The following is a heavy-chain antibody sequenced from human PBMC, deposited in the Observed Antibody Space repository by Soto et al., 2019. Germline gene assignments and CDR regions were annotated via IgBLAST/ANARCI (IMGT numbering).Heavy chain of an antibody. CDR3: AKRSSSPSYYFDY. CDR2: ISGSGGST. V-gene: IGHV3-23*01. Sequence: LRLSCAASGFTFSSHAMSWVRQAPGEGLEWVSAISGSGGSTYYADSVKGRFTISRDNSKNTLYLQMNSLRAEDTAVYYCAKRSSSPSYYFDYWGQGTLVTVSS. J-gene: IGHJ4*02. D-gene: IGHD6-6*01. CDR1: GFTFSSHA.